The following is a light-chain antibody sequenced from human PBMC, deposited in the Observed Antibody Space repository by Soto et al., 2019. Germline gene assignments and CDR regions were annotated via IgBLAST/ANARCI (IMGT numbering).Light chain of an antibody. J-gene: IGKJ2*01. CDR1: ETIGRAY. Sequence: IVLTQSPGTLSLSPGERATVSCRASETIGRAYFAWYQHRPGRTPRLVLSATSSRAAGIPDRFGGSGSGADFTLTISGDEPEDFAVYYCHQYATSPFTFGQGTKLEI. CDR3: HQYATSPFT. V-gene: IGKV3-20*01. CDR2: ATS.